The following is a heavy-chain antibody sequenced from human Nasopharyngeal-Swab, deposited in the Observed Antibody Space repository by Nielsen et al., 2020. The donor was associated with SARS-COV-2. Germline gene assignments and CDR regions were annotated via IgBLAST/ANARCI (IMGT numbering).Heavy chain of an antibody. Sequence: GESLKISCAASEFTFSSYAMSWVRQAPGKGLEWVSTISESGGSTYYTDSVKGRFTISRDNSKNTLYLQMNSLRAEDTAVYYCARGDDSSGYPYSHDYWGQGTLVTVSS. V-gene: IGHV3-23*01. CDR1: EFTFSSYA. CDR2: ISESGGST. J-gene: IGHJ4*02. CDR3: ARGDDSSGYPYSHDY. D-gene: IGHD3-22*01.